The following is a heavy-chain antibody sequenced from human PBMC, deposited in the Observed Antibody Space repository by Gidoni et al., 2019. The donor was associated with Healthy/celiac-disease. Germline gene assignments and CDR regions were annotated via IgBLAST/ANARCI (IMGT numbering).Heavy chain of an antibody. D-gene: IGHD2-2*02. Sequence: QVQLQESGPGLVKPSQTLSLPCTFSGCSIISGCYYWSWIRQHPGKGLEWIGYIYYSGSTYYNPSLKSRVTISVDTSKNQFSLKLSSVTDADTAVYYCARGVEDQLLYRFAAFDIWGQGTMVTVSS. V-gene: IGHV4-31*03. CDR1: GCSIISGCYY. CDR3: ARGVEDQLLYRFAAFDI. CDR2: IYYSGST. J-gene: IGHJ3*02.